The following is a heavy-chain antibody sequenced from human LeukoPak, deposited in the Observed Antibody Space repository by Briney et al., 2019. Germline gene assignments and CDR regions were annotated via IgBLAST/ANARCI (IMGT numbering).Heavy chain of an antibody. CDR3: ARPYYYDSRIDP. CDR2: TYYSGST. CDR1: GGSISSGDYY. Sequence: PSETLSLTCTVSGGSISSGDYYWSWIRQPPGRGLEWIGYTYYSGSTYDNPARKSRATISVYTSKNQFSLKLTSVTAADTAVYYCARPYYYDSRIDPWGQGTLVTVSS. V-gene: IGHV4-30-4*01. J-gene: IGHJ5*02. D-gene: IGHD3-22*01.